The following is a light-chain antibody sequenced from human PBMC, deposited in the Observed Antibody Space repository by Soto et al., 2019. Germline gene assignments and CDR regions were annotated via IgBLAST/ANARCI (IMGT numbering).Light chain of an antibody. Sequence: QSVLSQPPSASGTPGQRVTISCSGTRSNIAGNAVNWYQQLPGTAPKLLIFSDSQRPSGVPDRFSASKYGTSASLAISGLQADDEALYHCAVWADILNRPVFGGGTKLTVL. V-gene: IGLV1-44*01. CDR2: SDS. CDR1: RSNIAGNA. J-gene: IGLJ2*01. CDR3: AVWADILNRPV.